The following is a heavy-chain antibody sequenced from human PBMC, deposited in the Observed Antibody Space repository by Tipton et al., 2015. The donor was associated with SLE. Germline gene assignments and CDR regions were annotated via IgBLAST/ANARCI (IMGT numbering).Heavy chain of an antibody. J-gene: IGHJ3*01. CDR3: ARDYSFCGGDCYFRGAFDL. V-gene: IGHV4-59*11. Sequence: TLSLTCTVSGGSISSHYWSWIRQPPGKGLEWIGYIYYSGSTNYNPSLKSRVTISVDTSKNQFSLKLTSVTAADTAVYYCARDYSFCGGDCYFRGAFDLWGQGTMVTVSS. CDR1: GGSISSHY. CDR2: IYYSGST. D-gene: IGHD2-21*02.